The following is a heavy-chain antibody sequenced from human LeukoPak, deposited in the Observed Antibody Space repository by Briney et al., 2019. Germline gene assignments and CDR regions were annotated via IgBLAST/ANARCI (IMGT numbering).Heavy chain of an antibody. J-gene: IGHJ4*02. D-gene: IGHD5-18*01. CDR3: AKDLVSGYGPHCFDY. CDR1: GFTFSSYA. Sequence: PGGSLRLSCAASGFTFSSYAMSWVRQAPGKGLEWVSAISGSGGSTYYADSVKGRFTISRDNSKNTLYLQMNSLRAEDTAVYYCAKDLVSGYGPHCFDYWGQGTLVTVSS. CDR2: ISGSGGST. V-gene: IGHV3-23*01.